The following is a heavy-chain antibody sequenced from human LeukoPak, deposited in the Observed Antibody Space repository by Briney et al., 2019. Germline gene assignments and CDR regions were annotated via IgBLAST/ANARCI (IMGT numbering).Heavy chain of an antibody. V-gene: IGHV3-7*01. J-gene: IGHJ4*02. CDR2: VNQDGSEK. D-gene: IGHD3-3*01. CDR1: GFMFSRFW. Sequence: PGGSLRLSCTVSGFMFSRFWMSWVRQAPGKGLEWVANVNQDGSEKYYVDSVKGRFTISRDNAKKSLYLQMNSLRAEDTAVYYCARVDFWSGSYYWGQGTLVTVSS. CDR3: ARVDFWSGSYY.